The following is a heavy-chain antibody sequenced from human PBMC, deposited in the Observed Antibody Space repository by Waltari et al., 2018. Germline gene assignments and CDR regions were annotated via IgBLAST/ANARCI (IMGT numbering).Heavy chain of an antibody. J-gene: IGHJ4*02. D-gene: IGHD1-26*01. Sequence: STNYNPSLNSRVTIPVDTSKNHFSLKLSSVTAADTAVYYCARPGRVGATRRYFDYWGQGTLVTVSS. CDR3: ARPGRVGATRRYFDY. V-gene: IGHV4-59*08. CDR2: ST.